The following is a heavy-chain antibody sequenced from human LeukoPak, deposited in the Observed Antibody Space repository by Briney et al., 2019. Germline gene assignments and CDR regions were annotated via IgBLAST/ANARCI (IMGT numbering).Heavy chain of an antibody. CDR3: ARDLAAAGNWENYYYYYMDV. V-gene: IGHV1-8*01. J-gene: IGHJ6*03. CDR1: GYTFTSYD. Sequence: GASVKVSCKASGYTFTSYDINWVRQATGQGLEWMGWMNPNSGNTGYAQKFQGRVTMTRNTSISTAYMELSSLRSEDTAVCYCARDLAAAGNWENYYYYYMDVWGKGTTVTVSS. D-gene: IGHD6-13*01. CDR2: MNPNSGNT.